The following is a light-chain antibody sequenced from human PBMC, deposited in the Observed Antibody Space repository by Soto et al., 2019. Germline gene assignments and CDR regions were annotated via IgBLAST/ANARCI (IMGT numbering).Light chain of an antibody. Sequence: DIQMTQYPSSLSASVGDRVAITCRASQSISSYLNWYQQKPGKAPKVLIYAASNLQSGVPSRFSGSGSGTDFTLTISSLQPEDFATYYCQQSYSTPITFAQGTRLEIK. V-gene: IGKV1-39*01. CDR3: QQSYSTPIT. J-gene: IGKJ5*01. CDR2: AAS. CDR1: QSISSY.